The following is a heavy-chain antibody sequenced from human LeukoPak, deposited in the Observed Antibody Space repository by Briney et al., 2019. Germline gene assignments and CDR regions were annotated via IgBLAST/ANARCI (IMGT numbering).Heavy chain of an antibody. Sequence: GESLRISCKGSGYSFTSYWISWVRQMPGKGLEWMGRIDPSDSYTNYSPSFQGHVTISADKSISTAYLQWRSLKASDTAMYYCARKYYYDSRGYSTLLDYWGQGSLVTVSS. J-gene: IGHJ4*02. CDR1: GYSFTSYW. CDR3: ARKYYYDSRGYSTLLDY. V-gene: IGHV5-10-1*01. CDR2: IDPSDSYT. D-gene: IGHD3-22*01.